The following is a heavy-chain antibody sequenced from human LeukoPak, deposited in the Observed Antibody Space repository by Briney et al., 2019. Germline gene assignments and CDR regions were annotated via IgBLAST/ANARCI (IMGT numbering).Heavy chain of an antibody. CDR1: GVTLSRDA. CDR3: ARAPAAAYGGNYNWFDP. CDR2: SIPIFGTA. Sequence: ASVKVSCKASGVTLSRDAITWVRQAPGQGFEWLGGSIPIFGTADYARKFQGRVTFTTDDSTSTAYMELSSLTSQDTAVYFCARAPAAAYGGNYNWFDPWGQGTLVTVSS. D-gene: IGHD4-23*01. J-gene: IGHJ5*02. V-gene: IGHV1-69*05.